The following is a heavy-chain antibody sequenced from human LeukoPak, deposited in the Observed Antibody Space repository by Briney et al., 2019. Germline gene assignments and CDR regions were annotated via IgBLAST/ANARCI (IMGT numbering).Heavy chain of an antibody. J-gene: IGHJ4*02. CDR2: IYHIGST. Sequence: SETLPLTCTVSGYSISSGYYWGWIRQPPGKGLEWIGSIYHIGSTYYNPALKSRGTISVDTSKNQFSLKLSSVTAADTAVYYCARRTDDSAPFGYWGQGTLVTVSS. V-gene: IGHV4-38-2*02. CDR3: ARRTDDSAPFGY. CDR1: GYSISSGYY. D-gene: IGHD3-22*01.